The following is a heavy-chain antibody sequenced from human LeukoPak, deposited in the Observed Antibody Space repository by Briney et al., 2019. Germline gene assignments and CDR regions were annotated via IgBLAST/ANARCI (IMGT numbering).Heavy chain of an antibody. Sequence: SETLSLTCTVSGGSISSYHWSWIRQPPGKGLEWIGYIYYSGSTNYNPSLKSRVTISVDTSKNQFSLKLSSVTAADTAVYYCARGDGYNYRRYFDYWGQGTLVTVSS. J-gene: IGHJ4*02. CDR1: GGSISSYH. V-gene: IGHV4-59*01. D-gene: IGHD5-24*01. CDR2: IYYSGST. CDR3: ARGDGYNYRRYFDY.